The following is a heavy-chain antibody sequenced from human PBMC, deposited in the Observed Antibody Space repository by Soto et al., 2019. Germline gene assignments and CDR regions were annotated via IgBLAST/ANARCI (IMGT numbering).Heavy chain of an antibody. J-gene: IGHJ4*02. CDR3: ARGSPGYYYDSSGYNSFDY. V-gene: IGHV1-18*01. D-gene: IGHD3-22*01. Sequence: QVQLVQSGAEVKKPGASVKVSCKASGYTFTSYGISWVRQAPGQGREWMGWISAYNGNTNYAQKLQGRVTMTTDTFMSTAYMELRRLRSDDTAVYYCARGSPGYYYDSSGYNSFDYWGQGTLVTVSS. CDR2: ISAYNGNT. CDR1: GYTFTSYG.